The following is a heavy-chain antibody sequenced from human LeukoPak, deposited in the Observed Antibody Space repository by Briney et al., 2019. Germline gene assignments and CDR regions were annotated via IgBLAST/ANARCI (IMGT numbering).Heavy chain of an antibody. J-gene: IGHJ4*02. CDR1: GFNFNDAW. V-gene: IGHV3-15*01. CDR2: VRTTAEGETT. Sequence: PGGSLRLSCEGSGFNFNDAWMSWIRQAPRKGLEWVGRVRTTAEGETTDYAAPVRGRFIISRDDSKNMVFLQMNRLETEDTAIYYCTAGLRKTADDSWGQGTLVTVSS. D-gene: IGHD4-17*01. CDR3: TAGLRKTADDS.